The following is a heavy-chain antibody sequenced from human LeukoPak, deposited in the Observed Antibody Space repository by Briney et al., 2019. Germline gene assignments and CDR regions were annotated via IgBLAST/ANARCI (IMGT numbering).Heavy chain of an antibody. CDR2: VHYSGAT. CDR3: AREIPTAMASDY. V-gene: IGHV4-39*07. Sequence: SETLSLTCTVSGGSITSDAYYWGWIRQPPGKGLEWIASVHYSGATYYNPSLKSRVTISVDTSKNQFSLKLSSVTAADTAVYYCAREIPTAMASDYWGQGTLVTVSS. J-gene: IGHJ4*02. CDR1: GGSITSDAYY. D-gene: IGHD5-18*01.